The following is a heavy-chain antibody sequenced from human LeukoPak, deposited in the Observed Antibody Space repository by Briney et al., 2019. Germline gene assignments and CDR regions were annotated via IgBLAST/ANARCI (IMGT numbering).Heavy chain of an antibody. J-gene: IGHJ5*02. D-gene: IGHD3-9*01. Sequence: SQTLSLTCTVSGGSISSGDYYWSWIRQPPGKGLEWIGYFYYSGSTYYNPSLKSRVTISVDTSKNQFSLKLSSVTAADTAVYYCARDTRTHYDMNWFDPWGQGTLVTVSS. CDR3: ARDTRTHYDMNWFDP. CDR2: FYYSGST. V-gene: IGHV4-30-4*08. CDR1: GGSISSGDYY.